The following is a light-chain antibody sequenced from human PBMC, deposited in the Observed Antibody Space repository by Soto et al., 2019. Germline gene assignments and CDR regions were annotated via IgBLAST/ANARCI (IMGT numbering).Light chain of an antibody. V-gene: IGKV3-15*01. Sequence: EIVMTQSPATLSVTPGERATLSCRASQSVSSNLAWYKQKPGQTPKLLIYVASTRATAVPARFSGSGSGTEFTLTISSLQSEDFAVYYWQHYNVWPLTFGGGTKVEVK. J-gene: IGKJ4*01. CDR2: VAS. CDR1: QSVSSN. CDR3: QHYNVWPLT.